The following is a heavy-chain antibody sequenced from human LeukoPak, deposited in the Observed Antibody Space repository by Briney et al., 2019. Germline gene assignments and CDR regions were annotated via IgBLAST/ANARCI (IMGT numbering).Heavy chain of an antibody. D-gene: IGHD4-23*01. J-gene: IGHJ4*02. V-gene: IGHV3-21*01. CDR1: GFTFSSYS. CDR2: ISSSSSYI. Sequence: PGGSLRLSCAASGFTFSSYSMNWVRQAPGKGLEWVSSISSSSSYIYYADSVKGRFTISRDNAKTSLYLQMNSLSAEDTAVYYCARDYGGSSPFDYWGQGTLVTVSS. CDR3: ARDYGGSSPFDY.